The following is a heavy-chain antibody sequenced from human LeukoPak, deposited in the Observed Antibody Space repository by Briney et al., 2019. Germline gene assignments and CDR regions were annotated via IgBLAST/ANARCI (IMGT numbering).Heavy chain of an antibody. CDR2: ISSNGGTT. CDR1: GFTFSSYA. CDR3: AKDLSGSSWPGYFDY. J-gene: IGHJ4*02. V-gene: IGHV3-64*01. D-gene: IGHD6-13*01. Sequence: PGGSLRLSCAASGFTFSSYAMPWVRQAPGKGLEYVSAISSNGGTTYYANSVKGRFTISRDNSKNTLYLQMGSLRAEDMAVYYCAKDLSGSSWPGYFDYWGQGTLVTVSS.